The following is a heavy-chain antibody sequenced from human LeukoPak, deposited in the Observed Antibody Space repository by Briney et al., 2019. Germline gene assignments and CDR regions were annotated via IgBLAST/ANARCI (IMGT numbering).Heavy chain of an antibody. CDR3: ARGAIFGVVITRSAFDI. Sequence: GGSLRLSCAASGFTFSSYAMHWVRQAPGKGLEWVAVISYDGSNKYYADSVKGRFTISRDNSKNTLYLQMNSLRAEDTAVYYCARGAIFGVVITRSAFDIWGKGTMVTVSS. CDR1: GFTFSSYA. V-gene: IGHV3-30*04. J-gene: IGHJ3*02. D-gene: IGHD3-3*01. CDR2: ISYDGSNK.